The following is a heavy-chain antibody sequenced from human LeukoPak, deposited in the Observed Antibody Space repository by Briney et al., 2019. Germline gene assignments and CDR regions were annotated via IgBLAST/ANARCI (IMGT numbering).Heavy chain of an antibody. V-gene: IGHV4-31*03. D-gene: IGHD3-10*01. J-gene: IGHJ4*02. Sequence: SQTLSLTCSVSGGAIGSDGYYWNWIRQHPGKGLEWIGYIYYSGSASYNPSLKSRVTISVDTSENQFSLRLSSVTAADTAVYYCARGSYYGFSGDSWGQGSLVTVSS. CDR3: ARGSYYGFSGDS. CDR1: GGAIGSDGYY. CDR2: IYYSGSA.